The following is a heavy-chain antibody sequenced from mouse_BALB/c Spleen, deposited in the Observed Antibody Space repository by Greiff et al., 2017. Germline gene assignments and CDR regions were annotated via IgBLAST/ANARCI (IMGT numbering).Heavy chain of an antibody. CDR1: GFTFSDYY. Sequence: EVMLVESGGGLVKPGGSLKLSCAASGFTFSDYYMYWVRQTPEKRLEWVATISDGGSYTYYPDSVKGRVTISMDNAKNNLYMQMSSLKSEDTAMYYGARGSMVTPAWFAYWGQGTLVTVSA. CDR2: ISDGGSYT. J-gene: IGHJ3*01. CDR3: ARGSMVTPAWFAY. V-gene: IGHV5-4*02. D-gene: IGHD2-10*02.